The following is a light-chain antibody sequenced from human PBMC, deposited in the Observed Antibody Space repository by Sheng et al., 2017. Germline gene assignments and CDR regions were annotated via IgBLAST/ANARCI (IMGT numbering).Light chain of an antibody. CDR1: QRISTY. V-gene: IGKV1-NL1*01. CDR2: DAS. J-gene: IGKJ2*01. Sequence: DIQMTQSPSSLSASVGDRVTITCRASQRISTYLSWYQQKPGIAPKLLLFDASRLESGVPSRFSGSGSGTDYTLTISSLQPKDFATYYCQQYYTTPYTFGQGTKLEIK. CDR3: QQYYTTPYT.